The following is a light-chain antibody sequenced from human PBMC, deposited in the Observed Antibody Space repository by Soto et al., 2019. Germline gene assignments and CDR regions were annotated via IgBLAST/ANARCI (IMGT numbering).Light chain of an antibody. Sequence: DIVLTQSPGTLSLSPGERATLSCRASQSVSNSYLAWYQQKPGQAPRLLIFGASSRATGIPDRFSGSGSGTDFTLTISRLEPEDFAVYYCQQYGASPYTFGQGTKLETK. CDR2: GAS. J-gene: IGKJ2*01. CDR1: QSVSNSY. CDR3: QQYGASPYT. V-gene: IGKV3-20*01.